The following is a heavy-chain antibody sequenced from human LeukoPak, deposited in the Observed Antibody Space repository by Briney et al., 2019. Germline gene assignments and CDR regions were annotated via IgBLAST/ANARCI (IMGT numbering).Heavy chain of an antibody. Sequence: GGSLRLSCVASGLPIGDFAMHWVRQAPGQGLEWVSLISGDGVSTFFADSVKGRFSISRDNSKNSLYLEMSSLRTEDTAMYYCARESGKFDYWGQGTLVAVSS. CDR1: GLPIGDFA. V-gene: IGHV3-43*02. CDR3: ARESGKFDY. CDR2: ISGDGVST. J-gene: IGHJ4*02.